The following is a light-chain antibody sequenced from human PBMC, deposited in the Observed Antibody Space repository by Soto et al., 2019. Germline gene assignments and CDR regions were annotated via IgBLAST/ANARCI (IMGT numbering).Light chain of an antibody. CDR3: QQSYSTLLT. J-gene: IGKJ4*01. CDR1: QSISSY. Sequence: DIQMTQSPSSLSASVGDIFTITCLASQSISSYLNWYQQKPGKAPKLLIYAASSLQSGVPSRFSGSGSGTDFTLTISSLQPEDFATYYCQQSYSTLLTFGGGTKVDIK. CDR2: AAS. V-gene: IGKV1-39*01.